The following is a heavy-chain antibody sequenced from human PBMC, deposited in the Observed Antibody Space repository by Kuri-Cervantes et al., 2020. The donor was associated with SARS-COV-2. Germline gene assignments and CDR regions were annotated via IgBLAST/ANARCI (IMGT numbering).Heavy chain of an antibody. J-gene: IGHJ4*02. Sequence: GSLRLSCTVSGGSISSGSYYWSWIRQPAGKGLEWIGSIYYSGSTYYNPSLKSRVTISVDTSKNQFSLKLSSVTAADTAVYYCARQGANLDYWGQGTLVTVSS. D-gene: IGHD5-12*01. CDR2: IYYSGST. V-gene: IGHV4-39*01. CDR1: GGSISSGSYY. CDR3: ARQGANLDY.